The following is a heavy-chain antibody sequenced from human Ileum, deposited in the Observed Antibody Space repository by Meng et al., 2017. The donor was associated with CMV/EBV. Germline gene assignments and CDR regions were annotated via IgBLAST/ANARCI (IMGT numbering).Heavy chain of an antibody. CDR1: GVTFSSYA. Sequence: ASGVTFSSYAIRRVPQGHGQGLEWMGGIIPIVGTANYAQKFRGRVTITTDESTSTAYMELSSLGSEATAVYCCAGGTSNLLYNWFDPWGQGTLVTVSS. D-gene: IGHD2/OR15-2a*01. J-gene: IGHJ5*02. CDR3: AGGTSNLLYNWFDP. CDR2: IIPIVGTA. V-gene: IGHV1-69*05.